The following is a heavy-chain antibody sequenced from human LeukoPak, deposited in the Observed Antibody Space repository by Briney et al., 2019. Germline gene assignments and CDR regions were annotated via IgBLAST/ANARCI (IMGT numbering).Heavy chain of an antibody. CDR2: IYTSGST. V-gene: IGHV4-4*07. Sequence: SETLSLTCTVSGGSISSYYWSWIRQPAGKGLEWIGRIYTSGSTNYNPSLKSRVTMSVDTSKNQFSLKLSSVTAADTAVYYCARDGGYSSSGNPYYYYMDVWGKGTTVTVSS. CDR1: GGSISSYY. CDR3: ARDGGYSSSGNPYYYYMDV. D-gene: IGHD6-13*01. J-gene: IGHJ6*03.